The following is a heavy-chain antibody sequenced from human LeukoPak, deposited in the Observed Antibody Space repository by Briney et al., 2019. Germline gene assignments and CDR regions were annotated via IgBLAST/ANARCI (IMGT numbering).Heavy chain of an antibody. D-gene: IGHD1/OR15-1a*01. V-gene: IGHV3-7*01. Sequence: GGSLRLSCVVSGFTFSSYWMSWVRQAPGKGLEWVANIRPDGSDEYYVDSVKGRFTISRDNAMNSLYLQMNSLRAEDTAVYYCAREGTDYWGQGTLVTVSS. CDR3: AREGTDY. J-gene: IGHJ4*02. CDR1: GFTFSSYW. CDR2: IRPDGSDE.